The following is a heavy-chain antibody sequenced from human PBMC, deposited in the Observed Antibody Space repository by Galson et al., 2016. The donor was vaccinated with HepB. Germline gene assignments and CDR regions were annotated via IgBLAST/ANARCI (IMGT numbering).Heavy chain of an antibody. CDR2: IWADGGNK. D-gene: IGHD1-26*01. CDR3: AGDMYTGSYIIDY. Sequence: SLRLSYAASGFTFSNHGMHWVRQAPGKGLECVAVIWADGGNKYYVDSVKGRFTISRDNSKNTVYLQMNGLRADDTAVYYCAGDMYTGSYIIDYWGQGTLVTVSS. CDR1: GFTFSNHG. V-gene: IGHV3-33*01. J-gene: IGHJ4*02.